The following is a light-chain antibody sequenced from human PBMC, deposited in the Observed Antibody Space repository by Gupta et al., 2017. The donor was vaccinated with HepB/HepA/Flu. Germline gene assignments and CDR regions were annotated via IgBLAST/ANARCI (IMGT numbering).Light chain of an antibody. CDR1: QSLLHSNGYNY. V-gene: IGKV2-28*01. J-gene: IGKJ2*03. CDR3: RQALQTPRS. CDR2: LGS. Sequence: DIVMTQSPLSPPVTPGEPASISCRSSQSLLHSNGYNYLDWYLQKPGQSPQLLIYLGSNRASGVPDRFSGSGSGTDFTLNISRVEAEDVGVYYCRQALQTPRSFGQGTKLEIK.